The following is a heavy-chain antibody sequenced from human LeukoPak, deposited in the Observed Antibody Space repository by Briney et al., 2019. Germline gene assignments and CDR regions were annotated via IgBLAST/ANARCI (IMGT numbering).Heavy chain of an antibody. CDR1: GFTVSSNY. CDR3: AGTYNYGFFDF. V-gene: IGHV3-53*01. D-gene: IGHD5-18*01. CDR2: VYSGVAT. J-gene: IGHJ4*02. Sequence: SGGSLRLSSAASGFTVSSNYMTWVRQAPGKGLEWVSVVYSGVATYYADSVKGRFTISRDNSQNTLFHQMSSLSVENTAVYYCAGTYNYGFFDFWCLGTLVTVSS.